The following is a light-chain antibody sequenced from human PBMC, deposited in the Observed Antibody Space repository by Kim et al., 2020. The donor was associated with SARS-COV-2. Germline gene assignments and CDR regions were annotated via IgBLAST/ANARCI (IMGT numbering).Light chain of an antibody. J-gene: IGKJ2*03. CDR1: QKISTW. V-gene: IGKV1-5*01. CDR2: DAS. Sequence: LSASVGDRVTISCRASQKISTWLAWYQQKPGKVPKVLIYDASSLESGVPSRFSGSGSGTEFTLTISSLQPDDFATYYCQQYNSYRFGQGTKLEI. CDR3: QQYNSYR.